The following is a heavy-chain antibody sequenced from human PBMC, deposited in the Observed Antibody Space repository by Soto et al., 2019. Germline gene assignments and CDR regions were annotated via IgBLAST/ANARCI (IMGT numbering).Heavy chain of an antibody. CDR2: ISYDGSNK. CDR3: ARDVVREYYYDSSGSPSDAFDI. Sequence: GWSLRLSCAASGFTFSSYAMHWVRQAPGKGLEWVAVISYDGSNKYYADSVKGRFTISRDNSKNTLYLQMNSLRAEDTAVYYCARDVVREYYYDSSGSPSDAFDIWGQGTMVTVSS. V-gene: IGHV3-30-3*01. CDR1: GFTFSSYA. D-gene: IGHD3-22*01. J-gene: IGHJ3*02.